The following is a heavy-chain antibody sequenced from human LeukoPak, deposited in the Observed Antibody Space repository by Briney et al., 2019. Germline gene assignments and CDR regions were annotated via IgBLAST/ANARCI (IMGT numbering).Heavy chain of an antibody. CDR2: ISYDGSNK. CDR3: AREEGAARPIDP. D-gene: IGHD6-6*01. J-gene: IGHJ5*02. Sequence: GRSLRLSCAASGFTFSSYAMYWVRQAPGKGLEWVAVISYDGSNKYYADSVKGRFTISRDNSKNTLYLQMNSLRAEDTAVYYCAREEGAARPIDPWGQGTLVTVSS. V-gene: IGHV3-30-3*01. CDR1: GFTFSSYA.